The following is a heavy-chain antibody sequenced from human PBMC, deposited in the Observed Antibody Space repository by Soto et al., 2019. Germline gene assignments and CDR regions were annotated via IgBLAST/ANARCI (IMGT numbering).Heavy chain of an antibody. V-gene: IGHV3-23*01. CDR3: AKESVLRYFDWSPGAFDI. CDR2: ISGSGGST. CDR1: GDTFSISA. Sequence: GSPGLSCAASGDTFSISAVGWVCKNTGKGLEWVSAISGSGGSTYYADSVKGRFTISRDNSKNTLYLQMNSLRAEDTAVYYCAKESVLRYFDWSPGAFDIWGQGTMVT. J-gene: IGHJ3*02. D-gene: IGHD3-9*01.